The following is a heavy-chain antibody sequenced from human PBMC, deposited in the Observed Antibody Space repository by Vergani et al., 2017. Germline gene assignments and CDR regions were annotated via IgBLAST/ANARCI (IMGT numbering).Heavy chain of an antibody. V-gene: IGHV4-39*01. CDR2: VNYSGIA. J-gene: IGHJ3*02. Sequence: QVQLQESGPGLVKPSETLSLSCIVSNGSISEKRDSWGWIRQPLGKGLEWIGDVNYSGIAFYNPSLRSRATISVDTSKNQFSLKVISVTAADTAVYYCARRRAVRGTIISSTFDIWGQGTMVSVSS. CDR3: ARRRAVRGTIISSTFDI. D-gene: IGHD3-10*01. CDR1: NGSISEKRDS.